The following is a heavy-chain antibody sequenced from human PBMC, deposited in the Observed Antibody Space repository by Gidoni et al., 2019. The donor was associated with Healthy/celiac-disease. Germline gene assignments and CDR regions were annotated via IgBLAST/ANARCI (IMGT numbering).Heavy chain of an antibody. J-gene: IGHJ2*01. CDR3: ARERARPRGITGTTWRLGYFDL. CDR1: GFTFSRDW. Sequence: EVQLVESGGGLVQPGGSLILSCAASGFTFSRDWLRWVRQAPGKGLGGVANIKQYGSEKYYVDSVKGRFTISRDNAKNSLYLQMNSLRAEDTAVYYCARERARPRGITGTTWRLGYFDLWGRGTLVTVSS. D-gene: IGHD1-20*01. CDR2: IKQYGSEK. V-gene: IGHV3-7*01.